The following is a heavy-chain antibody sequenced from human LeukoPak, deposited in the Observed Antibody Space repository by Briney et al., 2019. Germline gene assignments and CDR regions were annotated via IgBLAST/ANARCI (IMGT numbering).Heavy chain of an antibody. Sequence: PSETLSLTCTVSGGSISSGSYYWSWSRQPAGKGLEWIGRIYTSGSTNYNPSLKSRVTTSVDTSKKQFSLKLSSVTAADTAVYYCARPSLGLGYCDSTNCLAFDIWGQGTMVTVSS. CDR2: IYTSGST. CDR3: ARPSLGLGYCDSTNCLAFDI. CDR1: GGSISSGSYY. J-gene: IGHJ3*02. V-gene: IGHV4-61*02. D-gene: IGHD2-2*01.